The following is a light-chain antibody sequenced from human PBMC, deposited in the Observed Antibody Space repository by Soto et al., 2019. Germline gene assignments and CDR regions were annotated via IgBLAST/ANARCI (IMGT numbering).Light chain of an antibody. CDR1: QNIGSW. CDR2: KAS. Sequence: DIQMTQSPSTLSASVGDRVTVTCRASQNIGSWVAWYQQKPGKAPNLLIYKASTLENGVPSRFSGTGSGTEFTLTISSLQPHDFATYYCQQYSPYSARTFGQGTKVEVK. CDR3: QQYSPYSART. J-gene: IGKJ1*01. V-gene: IGKV1-5*03.